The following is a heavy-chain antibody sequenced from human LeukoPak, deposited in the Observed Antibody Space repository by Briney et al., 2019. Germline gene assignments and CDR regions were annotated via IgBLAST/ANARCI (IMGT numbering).Heavy chain of an antibody. J-gene: IGHJ4*02. CDR3: AREGNYYDSSGYYYGFDY. Sequence: GGSLRLSCAASGFTFSSYEMNWVRQAPGKGLEWVSYISSSGSTIYYADSVKGRFTISRDNAKNSLYLQTNSLRAEDTAVYYCAREGNYYDSSGYYYGFDYWGQGTLVTVSS. CDR2: ISSSGSTI. D-gene: IGHD3-22*01. CDR1: GFTFSSYE. V-gene: IGHV3-48*03.